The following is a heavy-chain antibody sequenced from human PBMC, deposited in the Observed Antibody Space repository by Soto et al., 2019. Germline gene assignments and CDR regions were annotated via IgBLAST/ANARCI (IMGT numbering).Heavy chain of an antibody. CDR3: AKDRPTDSSGYQVPVDY. CDR1: GYTFTGYY. J-gene: IGHJ4*02. Sequence: ASVKVSCKASGYTFTGYYTHWVRQAPGQGLEWMGWINPNSGGTNYAQKFQGWVTMTRDTSISTAYMELSRLRSDDTAVYYCAKDRPTDSSGYQVPVDYWGQGTLVTVSS. CDR2: INPNSGGT. V-gene: IGHV1-2*04. D-gene: IGHD3-22*01.